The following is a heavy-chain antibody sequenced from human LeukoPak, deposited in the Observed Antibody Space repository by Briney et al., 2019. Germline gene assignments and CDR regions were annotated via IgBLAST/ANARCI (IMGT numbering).Heavy chain of an antibody. CDR3: ARALSGCVLCFDY. V-gene: IGHV1-8*01. J-gene: IGHJ4*02. Sequence: ASVKVSCKASGYTFTGYDINWVRQATGQGLEWMGWMNPNSGDTGYAQKFQGRVTMTRSTSISTACMELSSLRSEDTAVYYCARALSGCVLCFDYWGQGTLVTVSS. CDR1: GYTFTGYD. CDR2: MNPNSGDT. D-gene: IGHD6-19*01.